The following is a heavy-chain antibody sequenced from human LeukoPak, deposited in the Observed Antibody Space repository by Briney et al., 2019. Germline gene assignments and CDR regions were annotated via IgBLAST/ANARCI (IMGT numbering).Heavy chain of an antibody. Sequence: SSQTLSLTCTVSGGSISSGGYYWSWIRQPPGKGLEWIGYIYHSGSTYYNPSLKSRVTISVDRSKNQFSLKLSSVTAADTAVYYCASNPYCSSTSCYTPWWGQGTLVTVSS. D-gene: IGHD2-2*02. J-gene: IGHJ4*02. CDR2: IYHSGST. CDR3: ASNPYCSSTSCYTPW. V-gene: IGHV4-30-2*01. CDR1: GGSISSGGYY.